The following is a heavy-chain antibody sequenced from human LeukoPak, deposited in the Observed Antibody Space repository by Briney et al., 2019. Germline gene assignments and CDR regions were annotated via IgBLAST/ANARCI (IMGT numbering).Heavy chain of an antibody. V-gene: IGHV1-69*01. CDR1: GGTFSSYA. Sequence: SVKVSCKASGGTFSSYAISWVRQAPGRGLEWMGGIIPIFGTANYAQKFQGRVTITADESTSTAYMELSSLRSEDTAVYYCARDSESIQAARRDYYYYYMDVWGKGTTVTVSS. CDR3: ARDSESIQAARRDYYYYYMDV. J-gene: IGHJ6*03. CDR2: IIPIFGTA. D-gene: IGHD6-6*01.